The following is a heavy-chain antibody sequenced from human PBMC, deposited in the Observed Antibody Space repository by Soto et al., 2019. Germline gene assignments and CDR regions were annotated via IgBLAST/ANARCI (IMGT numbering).Heavy chain of an antibody. CDR2: ISSSSSTI. CDR3: ARERAVGIAVALNWFEP. Sequence: EVQLVESGGGVVQPGGSLRLSCAASGFTFSSYSMNWVRQAPGKGLEWVSYISSSSSTIYYADSVKGRFTISRDNAKNSLYLQMNSLRDEDTAVYYCARERAVGIAVALNWFEPWGQGTLVTVSS. CDR1: GFTFSSYS. J-gene: IGHJ5*02. V-gene: IGHV3-48*02. D-gene: IGHD6-19*01.